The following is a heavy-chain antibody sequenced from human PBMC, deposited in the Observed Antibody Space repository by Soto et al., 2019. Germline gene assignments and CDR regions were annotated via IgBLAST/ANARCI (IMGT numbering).Heavy chain of an antibody. CDR3: AREVVVVPAAMFYYYYYGMDV. CDR2: IYYSGST. D-gene: IGHD2-2*01. Sequence: PSETLSLTCTVSGGSISSSSYYWGWIRQPPGKGLEWIGSIYYSGSTYYNPSLKSRVTISVDTSKNQFSLKLSSVTAADTAVYYCAREVVVVPAAMFYYYYYGMDVWGQGTTVTVSS. V-gene: IGHV4-39*02. CDR1: GGSISSSSYY. J-gene: IGHJ6*02.